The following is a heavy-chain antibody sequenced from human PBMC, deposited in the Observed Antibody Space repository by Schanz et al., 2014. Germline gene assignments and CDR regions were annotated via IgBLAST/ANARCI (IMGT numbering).Heavy chain of an antibody. V-gene: IGHV1-3*01. CDR1: GYTFTSYS. CDR3: ARTSAYGGSSGYFDY. CDR2: INVGNGNM. J-gene: IGHJ4*02. D-gene: IGHD4-17*01. Sequence: QVQLVQSGAEVKKPGASVKVSCKASGYTFTSYSIHWVRQAPGQGLEWMGWINVGNGNMKYSQKFQGRVTVTRDTSTSTVNMELNILRSEDTAVYYCARTSAYGGSSGYFDYWGQGTLVTVSS.